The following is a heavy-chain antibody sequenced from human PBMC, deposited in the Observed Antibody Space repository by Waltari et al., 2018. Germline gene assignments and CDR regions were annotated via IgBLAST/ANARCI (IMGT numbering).Heavy chain of an antibody. D-gene: IGHD4-17*01. CDR2: MNPNSGNT. Sequence: QVQLVQSGAEVKKPGASVKVSCKASGYTFTSYDINWVRQATGQGLEWMGWMNPNSGNTGYAQKFQGRVTITADESTSTAYMELSSLRSEDTAVYYCARAPPEEGGDYDYFDYWGQGTLVTVSS. CDR1: GYTFTSYD. V-gene: IGHV1-8*01. J-gene: IGHJ4*02. CDR3: ARAPPEEGGDYDYFDY.